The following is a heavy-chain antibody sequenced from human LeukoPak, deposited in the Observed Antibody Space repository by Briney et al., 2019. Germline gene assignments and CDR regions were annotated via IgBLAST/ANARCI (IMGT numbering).Heavy chain of an antibody. CDR1: GGSISASSHY. Sequence: PSETLSLTCSVSGGSISASSHYWAWVRPPQGKGREWIGSVYYSGTIRYTTSLKSRVTISVDMSKNDLFLTLSSVTAADTAFYYCARRDYRAWFDPWGQGILVTVSP. CDR3: ARRDYRAWFDP. CDR2: VYYSGTI. D-gene: IGHD2-21*01. J-gene: IGHJ5*02. V-gene: IGHV4-39*01.